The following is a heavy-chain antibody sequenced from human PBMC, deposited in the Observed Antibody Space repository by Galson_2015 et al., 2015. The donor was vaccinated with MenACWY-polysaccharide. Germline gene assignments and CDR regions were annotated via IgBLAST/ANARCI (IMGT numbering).Heavy chain of an antibody. CDR1: GDSVSSHSAA. V-gene: IGHV6-1*01. Sequence: CAISGDSVSSHSAAWNWIRQSPSRGLEWLGRTYYRSKWSNDYAVTVKSRITINPDTSKNQFSLQLNSVTPEDTAVYYCARGYYDYVWGSYSGGDYYFDYWGQGTLVTVSS. CDR3: ARGYYDYVWGSYSGGDYYFDY. CDR2: TYYRSKWSN. D-gene: IGHD3-16*01. J-gene: IGHJ4*02.